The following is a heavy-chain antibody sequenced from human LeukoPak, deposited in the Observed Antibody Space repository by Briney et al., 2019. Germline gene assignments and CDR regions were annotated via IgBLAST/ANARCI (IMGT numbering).Heavy chain of an antibody. V-gene: IGHV4-59*12. CDR3: AKAEWLPNWFDP. Sequence: SETLSLTCTVSGGSISSYYWSWIRQPPGKGLEWIGYIYYSGSTYYNPSLKSRVTISVDTSKNQFSLKLSSVTAADTAVYYCAKAEWLPNWFDPWGQGTLVTVSS. J-gene: IGHJ5*02. D-gene: IGHD3-3*01. CDR2: IYYSGST. CDR1: GGSISSYY.